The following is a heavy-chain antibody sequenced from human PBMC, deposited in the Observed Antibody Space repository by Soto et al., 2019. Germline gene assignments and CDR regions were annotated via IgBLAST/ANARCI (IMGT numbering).Heavy chain of an antibody. CDR3: ARDLYQPPMVLGVMDV. CDR2: INPNSGGT. J-gene: IGHJ6*02. D-gene: IGHD3-10*01. CDR1: GYTFTGYY. V-gene: IGHV1-2*04. Sequence: ASVKVSCKASGYTFTGYYMHWVRQAPGQGLEWMGWINPNSGGTNYAQKFQGWVTMTRDTSISTAYMELSRLRSDDTAVYYCARDLYQPPMVLGVMDVWGQGTTVTVSS.